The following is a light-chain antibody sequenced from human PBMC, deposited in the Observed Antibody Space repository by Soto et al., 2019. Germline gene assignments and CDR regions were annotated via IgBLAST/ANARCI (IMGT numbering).Light chain of an antibody. CDR2: DVS. Sequence: LAQPASVSGSPGQSITISCTGTSSDVGGHDYVSWYQHHTGKAPKLMIYDVSNRPSGVSNRFSGSKSGNTASLTISGLQAEDEADYYCSSYTTSSTYVFGTGTKVTVL. V-gene: IGLV2-14*03. J-gene: IGLJ1*01. CDR1: SSDVGGHDY. CDR3: SSYTTSSTYV.